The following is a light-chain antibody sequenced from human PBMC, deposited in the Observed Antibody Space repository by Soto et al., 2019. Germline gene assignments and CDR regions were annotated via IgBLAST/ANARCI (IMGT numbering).Light chain of an antibody. CDR2: GAS. V-gene: IGKV1-39*01. CDR1: QSIKNY. Sequence: DIQMTQSPSSLSAAIGDRVPITCRACQSIKNYLNWYQHKPGAAPKLLIFGASNLESGGPSRCSGSGSGTEFTLSISSLQPEDFATYYCQQGYSTTPITFGRGTRLEIK. J-gene: IGKJ5*01. CDR3: QQGYSTTPIT.